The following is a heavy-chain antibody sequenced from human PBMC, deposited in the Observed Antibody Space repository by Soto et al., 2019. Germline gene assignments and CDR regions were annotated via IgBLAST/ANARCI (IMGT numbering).Heavy chain of an antibody. J-gene: IGHJ6*03. V-gene: IGHV4-34*01. CDR3: ARGRPLYGSGSYFYYYYHMDV. CDR1: GGSFSGYY. Sequence: SETLSLTCAVYGGSFSGYYWSWIRQPPGKGLEWIGEINHSGSTNYNPSLKSRVTISVDTSKNQFSLKLSSVTAADTAVYYCARGRPLYGSGSYFYYYYHMDVWGKGTTVTVSS. D-gene: IGHD3-10*01. CDR2: INHSGST.